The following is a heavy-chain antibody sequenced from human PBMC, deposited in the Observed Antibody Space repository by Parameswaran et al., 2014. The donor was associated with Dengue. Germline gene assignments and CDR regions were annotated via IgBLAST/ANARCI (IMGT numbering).Heavy chain of an antibody. CDR3: AKEGKDTILSVVIIGRHFSN. V-gene: IGHV3-21*06. D-gene: IGHD3-3*01. Sequence: VRQMPGKGLEWVSSIDTSGNYIFYTDSVKGRFTISRDNAKNSLFLQMNNLRAEDTALYYCAKEGKDTILSVVIIGRHFSNWGQEPGHRLL. J-gene: IGHJ1*01. CDR2: IDTSGNYI.